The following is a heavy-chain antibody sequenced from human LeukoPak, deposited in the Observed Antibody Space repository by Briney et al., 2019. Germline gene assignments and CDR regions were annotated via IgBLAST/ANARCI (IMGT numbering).Heavy chain of an antibody. CDR1: GFSLSTSGMC. V-gene: IGHV2-70*11. CDR2: IDWDDDK. Sequence: SGPTLVNPTQTLTLTCTFSGFSLSTSGMCVSWIRQPPGKALEWLARIDWDDDKYYSTSLKTRLTISKDTSKNQVVLTMTNMDPVDTATYYCARMLIGYYDSSGIISSFDYWGQGTLVTVSS. CDR3: ARMLIGYYDSSGIISSFDY. D-gene: IGHD3-22*01. J-gene: IGHJ4*02.